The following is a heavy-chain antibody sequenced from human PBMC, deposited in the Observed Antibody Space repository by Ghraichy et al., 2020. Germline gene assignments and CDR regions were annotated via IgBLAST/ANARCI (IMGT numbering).Heavy chain of an antibody. Sequence: GGSLRLSCAASGFTFSSYAMSWVRQAPGKGLEWVSAISGSGGSTYYADSVKGRFTISRDNSKNTLYLQMNSLRAEDTAVYYCAKWARRKGGILTGYLGDKNYVDYWGKGTLVTVSS. J-gene: IGHJ4*02. CDR3: AKWARRKGGILTGYLGDKNYVDY. D-gene: IGHD3-9*01. CDR2: ISGSGGST. V-gene: IGHV3-23*01. CDR1: GFTFSSYA.